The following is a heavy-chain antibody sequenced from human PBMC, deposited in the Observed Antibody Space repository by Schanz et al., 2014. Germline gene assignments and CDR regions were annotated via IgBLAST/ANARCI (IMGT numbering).Heavy chain of an antibody. CDR3: ARARSAGSTFGYRSFDP. CDR2: ISTDGTNT. CDR1: GFTFRGHA. Sequence: QVQLVESGGGVVQPGRSLRLSCAASGFTFRGHAMHWVRQAPGKGLEKVAAISTDGTNTYYAASVRGRFTISRDNSKNTVYLQMNSLRAEDTAVYYCARARSAGSTFGYRSFDPWGQGTLVTVSS. V-gene: IGHV3-30*04. D-gene: IGHD3-16*02. J-gene: IGHJ5*02.